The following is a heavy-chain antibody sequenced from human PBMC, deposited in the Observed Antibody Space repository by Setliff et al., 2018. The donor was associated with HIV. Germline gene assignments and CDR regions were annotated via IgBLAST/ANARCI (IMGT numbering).Heavy chain of an antibody. CDR1: GYTFTTYG. D-gene: IGHD6-19*01. Sequence: GASVKVSCKASGYTFTTYGISWVRQAPGHGLEWMGWISPNFGHTKYAQKFLDRVNMTIDTATSRAYMELRSLRSDDTAVYFCTRLGSGWSDSYYYAMDIWGQGTTVTVSS. J-gene: IGHJ6*02. CDR3: TRLGSGWSDSYYYAMDI. CDR2: ISPNFGHT. V-gene: IGHV1-18*04.